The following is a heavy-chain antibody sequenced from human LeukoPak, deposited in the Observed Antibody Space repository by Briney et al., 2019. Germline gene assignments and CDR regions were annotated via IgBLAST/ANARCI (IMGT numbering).Heavy chain of an antibody. V-gene: IGHV3-7*05. J-gene: IGHJ6*02. Sequence: GGSLRLSCAASGFIFSSYWMSWVRQAPGKGLEWVANIKRDGSEEVYVDPVKGRFTISRDNAKNSLFLQMNTLRAEDTAVYYCARDPYSSTWSYGMDVWGQGTTVTVSS. CDR1: GFIFSSYW. D-gene: IGHD6-6*01. CDR2: IKRDGSEE. CDR3: ARDPYSSTWSYGMDV.